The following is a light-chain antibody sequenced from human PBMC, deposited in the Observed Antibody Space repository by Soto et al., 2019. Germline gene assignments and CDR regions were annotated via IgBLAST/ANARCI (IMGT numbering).Light chain of an antibody. CDR2: DAS. CDR3: QQRSNWPIT. CDR1: QSVQNF. J-gene: IGKJ5*01. Sequence: EIVLTQSPATLSLSPGERATLSCRASQSVQNFLAWYQQKPGQAPRLLIYDASNRATGIPGRFSGSGSGTDFTLTISSLEPEDFAVYYCQQRSNWPITFGQGTRLEIK. V-gene: IGKV3-11*01.